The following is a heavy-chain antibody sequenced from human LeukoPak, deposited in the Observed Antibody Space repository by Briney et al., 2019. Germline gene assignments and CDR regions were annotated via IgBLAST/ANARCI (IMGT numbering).Heavy chain of an antibody. CDR1: GFTFSSYG. Sequence: PGGSLRLSCAASGFTFSSYGMHWVRQAPGKGLEWVAVISFDGSNKYCSDSVKGRFTISRDNSKNTLYLQMNSLRAEDTAVFYCARSTVGATNKFDYWGQGTLVTVSS. CDR3: ARSTVGATNKFDY. J-gene: IGHJ4*02. D-gene: IGHD1-26*01. V-gene: IGHV3-30*03. CDR2: ISFDGSNK.